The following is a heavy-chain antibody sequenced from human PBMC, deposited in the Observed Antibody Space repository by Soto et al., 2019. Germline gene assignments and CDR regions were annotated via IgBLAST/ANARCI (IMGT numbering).Heavy chain of an antibody. CDR1: GNPFASHG. Sequence: ASVKVSCKASGNPFASHGFSWVRQAPGQGLEWMGWISGFNGQTNYALKFQGRVTLTTDTSTSTAYMELRSLRSDDTAVYFCARVDPRGGAVVRDDWGQGTLVTVSS. CDR3: ARVDPRGGAVVRDD. D-gene: IGHD3-10*01. V-gene: IGHV1-18*01. J-gene: IGHJ4*02. CDR2: ISGFNGQT.